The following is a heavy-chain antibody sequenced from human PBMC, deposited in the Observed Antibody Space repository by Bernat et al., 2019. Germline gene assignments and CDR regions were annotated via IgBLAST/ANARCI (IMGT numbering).Heavy chain of an antibody. D-gene: IGHD3-10*01. Sequence: QVQLVESGGGVVQPGRSLRLSCAASGFTFSSYGMHWVRQALGKGLEWVAVISYDGSNNEYAVSGKGRFTISRDKYKITLYMQRNSVRAKDTAVYYCAVLGFGELTHKYYYYGMDVWGQGTTVTVSS. CDR1: GFTFSSYG. CDR3: AVLGFGELTHKYYYYGMDV. CDR2: ISYDGSNN. V-gene: IGHV3-30*03. J-gene: IGHJ6*02.